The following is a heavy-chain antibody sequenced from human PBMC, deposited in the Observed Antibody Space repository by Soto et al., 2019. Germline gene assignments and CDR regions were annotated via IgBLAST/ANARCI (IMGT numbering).Heavy chain of an antibody. CDR3: ARQVGVAGTDWFDP. D-gene: IGHD6-19*01. V-gene: IGHV3-7*05. J-gene: IGHJ5*02. CDR1: GFTFSSYW. Sequence: GGSLRLSCAASGFTFSSYWMSWVRQAPGKGLEWVTNIKQDGSEKYYVDSVKGRFTISRDNAKNSLYLQMNSLRAEDTAVYYCARQVGVAGTDWFDPWGQGTLVTVSS. CDR2: IKQDGSEK.